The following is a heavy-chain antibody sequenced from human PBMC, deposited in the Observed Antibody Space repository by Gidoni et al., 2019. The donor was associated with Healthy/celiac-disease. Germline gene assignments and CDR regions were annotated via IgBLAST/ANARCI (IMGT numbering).Heavy chain of an antibody. CDR3: ARPGIAAAGNYYYGMDV. V-gene: IGHV3-66*01. J-gene: IGHJ6*02. CDR1: GFTVSSNY. Sequence: EVQLVESGGGLVQPGGSLRLSCAASGFTVSSNYMSWVRQAPGKGLEWVSVIYSGGSTYYADSVKGRFTISRDNSKNTLYLQMNSLRAEDTAVYYCARPGIAAAGNYYYGMDVWGQGTTVTVSS. D-gene: IGHD6-13*01. CDR2: IYSGGST.